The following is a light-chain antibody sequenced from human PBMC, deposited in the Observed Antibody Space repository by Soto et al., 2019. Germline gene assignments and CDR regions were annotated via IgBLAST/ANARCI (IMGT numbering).Light chain of an antibody. Sequence: VDGVTITCRASQGIKNDLAWYQQKPGKAPKRLIYAVSSLQSEVPSRFSGSGSGAEFTLTISSLQPEDVATYYCLQHHSYPQTFGQGTKVDIK. CDR1: QGIKND. J-gene: IGKJ1*01. CDR2: AVS. V-gene: IGKV1-17*01. CDR3: LQHHSYPQT.